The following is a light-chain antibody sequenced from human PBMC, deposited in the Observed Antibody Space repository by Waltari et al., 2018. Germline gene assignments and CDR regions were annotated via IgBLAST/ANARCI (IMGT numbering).Light chain of an antibody. Sequence: QSALTQPASVSGSPGQAIIISCTGTGSDVGGYDYVSWYQQYPGKAPRLIIYDGYSRPSGVSNRFSGSKSDNTASLTISGLQAEDESVYYCSSYTSSGVVFGGGTKLTVL. J-gene: IGLJ2*01. CDR3: SSYTSSGVV. CDR1: GSDVGGYDY. V-gene: IGLV2-14*01. CDR2: DGY.